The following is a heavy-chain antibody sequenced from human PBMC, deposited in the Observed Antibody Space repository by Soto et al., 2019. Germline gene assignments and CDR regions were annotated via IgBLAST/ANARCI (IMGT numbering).Heavy chain of an antibody. CDR1: GYSFTSYW. CDR2: IYPGDSDT. V-gene: IGHV5-51*01. D-gene: IGHD3-22*01. Sequence: GESLKISCKGSGYSFTSYWIGWVRQMPGKGLEWMGIIYPGDSDTRYSPSFQGQVTISADKSISTAYLQWSSLKASATAMYYCARLPQGYYDSSGYYLAYYYGMDVWGQGTTVTVSS. CDR3: ARLPQGYYDSSGYYLAYYYGMDV. J-gene: IGHJ6*02.